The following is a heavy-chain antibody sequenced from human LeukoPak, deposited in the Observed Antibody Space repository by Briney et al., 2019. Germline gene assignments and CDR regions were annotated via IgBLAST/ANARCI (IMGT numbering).Heavy chain of an antibody. V-gene: IGHV1-2*02. D-gene: IGHD1-26*01. CDR1: GYTFTGYY. Sequence: ASVKVSCKASGYTFTGYYMHWVRQAPGQGLEWMGWINPNSGGTNYAQKFQGRVTMTRDTSISTAYMELSRLRSDDTAVYYCARAGGWWELPFGAFDIWGQGTMVTVSS. CDR2: INPNSGGT. CDR3: ARAGGWWELPFGAFDI. J-gene: IGHJ3*02.